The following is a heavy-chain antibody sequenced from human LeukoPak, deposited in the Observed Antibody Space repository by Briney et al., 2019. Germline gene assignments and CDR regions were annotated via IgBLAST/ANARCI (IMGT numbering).Heavy chain of an antibody. D-gene: IGHD3-10*01. V-gene: IGHV3-21*04. CDR2: ISSSGSDI. Sequence: VGSLRLSCAASVYTFSKYSMNWVRQAPGKGLEWVSCISSSGSDIYYADSVKGRFTISRDNSKNSLYLQMNSLRTEDTAFYYCAKDMVWGWFFDLRGRGTLVTGSS. CDR1: VYTFSKYS. J-gene: IGHJ2*01. CDR3: AKDMVWGWFFDL.